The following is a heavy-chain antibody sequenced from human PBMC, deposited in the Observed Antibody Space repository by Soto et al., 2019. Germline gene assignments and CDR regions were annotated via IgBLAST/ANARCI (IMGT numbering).Heavy chain of an antibody. Sequence: EVQLLESGGGRVQPGGSLRLSCAASGFTFSSYAMSWVRQAPGKGLEWVSGISGSGGSTYYADSVKGRFTISRDNSKNTLYLRMNSLRAEDTAVYYCARGSFSSSWSAEAIDYWGQGTLVSVSS. CDR3: ARGSFSSSWSAEAIDY. D-gene: IGHD6-13*01. CDR2: ISGSGGST. CDR1: GFTFSSYA. V-gene: IGHV3-23*01. J-gene: IGHJ4*02.